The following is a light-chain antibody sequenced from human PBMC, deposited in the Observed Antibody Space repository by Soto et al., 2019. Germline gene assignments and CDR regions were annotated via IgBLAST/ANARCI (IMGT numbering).Light chain of an antibody. CDR2: SID. J-gene: IGLJ2*01. CDR3: QSYDSSFVL. Sequence: QAVVTQEPSLTVSPGGTVTLTCASSTGEVTSGFSPSWFQQRPGQAPRALIYSIDNKHSWTPARFSGSLLGGKAALTLSGVQPEDEADYYCQSYDSSFVLFGGGTKLTVL. CDR1: TGEVTSGFS. V-gene: IGLV7-43*01.